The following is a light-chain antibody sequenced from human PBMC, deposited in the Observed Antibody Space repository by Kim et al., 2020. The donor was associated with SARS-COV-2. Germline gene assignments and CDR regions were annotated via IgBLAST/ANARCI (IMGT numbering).Light chain of an antibody. V-gene: IGKV1-9*01. CDR3: QQFNVYPRT. J-gene: IGKJ1*01. CDR2: GAS. CDR1: QGISNY. Sequence: ASVGDRVPITCRARQGISNYLAWYQQNPDKAPKLLIYGASTLQSGVPSRFSGSGSGTEFTLTISSLQPEDFATYSCQQFNVYPRTFGQGTKVDIK.